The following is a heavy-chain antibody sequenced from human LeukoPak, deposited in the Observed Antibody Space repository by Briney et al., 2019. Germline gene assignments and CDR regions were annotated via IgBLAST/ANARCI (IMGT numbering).Heavy chain of an antibody. J-gene: IGHJ4*02. CDR1: GFTFSSYA. Sequence: LAGGSLRLSCAASGFTFSSYAMSWVRQAPGKGLEWVSGISGSGGSTYYADSVKGRFTISRDNSKNTLYLQMNSLRAEDTAVYYCAKADSGSYWPYYFDYWGQGTLVTVSS. CDR3: AKADSGSYWPYYFDY. D-gene: IGHD1-26*01. CDR2: ISGSGGST. V-gene: IGHV3-23*01.